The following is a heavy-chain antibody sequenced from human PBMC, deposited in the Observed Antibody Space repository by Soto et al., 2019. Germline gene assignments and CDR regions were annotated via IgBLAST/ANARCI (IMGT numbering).Heavy chain of an antibody. CDR1: GGTFSSYT. CDR2: IIPILGTA. D-gene: IGHD2-15*01. V-gene: IGHV1-69*13. Sequence: ASVKVSCKASGGTFSSYTISWVRQAPGQGLEWMGGIIPILGTANYAQKFQGRVTITADESTSTAYMELSSLRSEDTAVYYCARHPGGRGYYYGMDVWGQGTTVTVSS. CDR3: ARHPGGRGYYYGMDV. J-gene: IGHJ6*02.